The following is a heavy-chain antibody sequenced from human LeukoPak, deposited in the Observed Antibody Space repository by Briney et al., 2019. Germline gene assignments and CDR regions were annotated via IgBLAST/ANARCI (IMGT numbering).Heavy chain of an antibody. Sequence: SETLSLTCTVSGGSISSSSYYWGWIRPPPGKGLGWVGSIYYSGSTYYNPSLKSRVTISVDTSKNQFSLKLSSVTAADTAVYYCARHRIYDILTGYYYMDVWGKGTTVTVSS. CDR3: ARHRIYDILTGYYYMDV. V-gene: IGHV4-39*01. J-gene: IGHJ6*03. CDR1: GGSISSSSYY. D-gene: IGHD3-9*01. CDR2: IYYSGST.